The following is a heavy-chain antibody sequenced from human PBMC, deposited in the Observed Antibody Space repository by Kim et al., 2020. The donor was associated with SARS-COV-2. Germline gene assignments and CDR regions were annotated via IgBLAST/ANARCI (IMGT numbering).Heavy chain of an antibody. CDR2: ISSSSSYI. V-gene: IGHV3-21*01. D-gene: IGHD3-10*01. CDR1: GFTFSSYS. J-gene: IGHJ4*02. CDR3: ARDSARDYYGSGTPDY. Sequence: GGSLRLSCAASGFTFSSYSMNWVRQAPGKGLEWVSSISSSSSYIYYADSVKGRFTISRDNAKNSLYLQMNSLRAEDTAVYYCARDSARDYYGSGTPDYWGQGTLVTVSS.